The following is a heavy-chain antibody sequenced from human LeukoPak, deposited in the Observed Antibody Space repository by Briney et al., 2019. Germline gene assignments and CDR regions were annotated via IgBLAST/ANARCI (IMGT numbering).Heavy chain of an antibody. Sequence: SETLSLTCTVSDGSISSYYWSWIRQPPGKGLEWIGYIYYSGSTNYNPSLKSRVTISVDTSKNQFSLKLSSVTAADTAVYYCARGSSWYAQNFDYWGQGTLVTVSS. CDR3: ARGSSWYAQNFDY. CDR2: IYYSGST. CDR1: DGSISSYY. J-gene: IGHJ4*02. V-gene: IGHV4-59*01. D-gene: IGHD6-13*01.